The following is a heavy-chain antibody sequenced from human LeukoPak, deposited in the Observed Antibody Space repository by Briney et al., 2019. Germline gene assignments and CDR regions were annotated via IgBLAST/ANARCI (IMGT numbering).Heavy chain of an antibody. CDR3: ARVEYGDHFDY. V-gene: IGHV4-4*02. J-gene: IGHJ4*02. CDR2: IYHSGST. CDR1: GVSISSGHW. Sequence: TSGTLSLTCAVSGVSISSGHWWSWVRQPPGKGLEWIGEIYHSGSTNYNPSLKSRVTISVDTSKNQFSLKLSSVTAADTAVYYCARVEYGDHFDYWGQGTLVTVSS. D-gene: IGHD4-17*01.